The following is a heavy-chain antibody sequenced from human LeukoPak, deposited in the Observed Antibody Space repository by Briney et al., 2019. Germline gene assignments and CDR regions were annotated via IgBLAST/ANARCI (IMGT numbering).Heavy chain of an antibody. J-gene: IGHJ1*01. Sequence: ISSCITISYPHSVTRRFTISRDNAKNSLYLQMNSLRAEDTAVYYCASGGIAVAGTGPYFQHWGQGTLVTVSS. CDR3: ASGGIAVAGTGPYFQH. CDR2: ISSCITI. V-gene: IGHV3-69-1*02. D-gene: IGHD6-19*01.